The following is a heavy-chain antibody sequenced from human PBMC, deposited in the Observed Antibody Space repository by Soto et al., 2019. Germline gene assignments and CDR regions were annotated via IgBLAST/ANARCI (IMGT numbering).Heavy chain of an antibody. J-gene: IGHJ4*02. V-gene: IGHV4-30-4*01. CDR1: GASISSGNYY. CDR2: ISYSGST. D-gene: IGHD1-7*01. CDR3: ATMGTPATGLYYFDY. Sequence: PSETLSLTCNVSGASISSGNYYWSWIRQPPGKGLEWIGFISYSGSTYYNASLKSRFTISVDTSKNQFSLNLSFVTAADTAVYYCATMGTPATGLYYFDYWGRGTLVTVSS.